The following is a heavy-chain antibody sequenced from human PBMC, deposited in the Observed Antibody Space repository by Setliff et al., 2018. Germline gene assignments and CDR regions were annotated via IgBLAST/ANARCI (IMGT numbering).Heavy chain of an antibody. V-gene: IGHV1-69*10. CDR3: ASTIQVGDLRTQYFDY. CDR2: IIPILDTA. D-gene: IGHD3-10*01. Sequence: GASVKVSCKSSGGTFNSYALSWVRQAPGQGLERMGGIIPILDTANYAHNFQGRVTISFDRSTGTAYMDLSSLRPDDTAVYYCASTIQVGDLRTQYFDYWGQGTLVTVSS. J-gene: IGHJ4*02. CDR1: GGTFNSYA.